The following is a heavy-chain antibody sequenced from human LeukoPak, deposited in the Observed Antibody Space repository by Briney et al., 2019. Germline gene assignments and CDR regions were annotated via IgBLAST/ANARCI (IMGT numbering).Heavy chain of an antibody. V-gene: IGHV3-30*04. CDR1: GFTFSSYA. CDR2: ISYDGSNK. Sequence: GGSLRLSCAASGFTFSSYAMHWVRQAPGKGLEWVAVISYDGSNKYYADSVKGRFTISRDNSKNTLYLQMNSLRAEDTAVYYCARKVRHSYSSSPYNWFDPWGQGTLVTVSS. D-gene: IGHD6-6*01. J-gene: IGHJ5*02. CDR3: ARKVRHSYSSSPYNWFDP.